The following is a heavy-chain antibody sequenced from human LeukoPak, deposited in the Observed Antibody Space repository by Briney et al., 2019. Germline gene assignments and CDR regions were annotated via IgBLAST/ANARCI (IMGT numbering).Heavy chain of an antibody. Sequence: GESLKISCEGSGYTFTSYWIAWVRQMPGKGLEWMGIIYPGDSDTRYSPSFQGQVTMSVDKSISTAYLQWSSLKASDTAMYYCARPTSSGWSYWGQGTLVTVSS. CDR2: IYPGDSDT. CDR1: GYTFTSYW. D-gene: IGHD6-19*01. V-gene: IGHV5-51*01. CDR3: ARPTSSGWSY. J-gene: IGHJ4*02.